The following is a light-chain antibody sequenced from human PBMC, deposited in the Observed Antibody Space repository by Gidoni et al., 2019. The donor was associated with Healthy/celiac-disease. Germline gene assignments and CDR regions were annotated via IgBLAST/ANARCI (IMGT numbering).Light chain of an antibody. CDR3: QQYYSTPLT. J-gene: IGKJ4*01. CDR2: WAS. Sequence: DIVMIRSPGSLRVSPGERATINCKSSQSVLYSSNNKNYLAWYQQKPGQPPKLLIYWASIRESGVPDRFSGSGSGTDFTLTISSLQAEDVAVYYCQQYYSTPLTFGGGTKVEIK. CDR1: QSVLYSSNNKNY. V-gene: IGKV4-1*01.